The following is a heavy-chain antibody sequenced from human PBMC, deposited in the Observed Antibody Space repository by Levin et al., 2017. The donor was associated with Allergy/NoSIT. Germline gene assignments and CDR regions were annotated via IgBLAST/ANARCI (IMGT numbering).Heavy chain of an antibody. CDR2: INGGNGNT. CDR1: GYTFTRYA. Sequence: SVKVSCKASGYTFTRYAMHWVRQAPGQSLDWMGWINGGNGNTKYSQKFQGRVTITRDTSASTAYMEVSSLRSEDTAVYYCARGGLAATGTGELDYWGQGTLVTVSS. D-gene: IGHD6-13*01. CDR3: ARGGLAATGTGELDY. V-gene: IGHV1-3*01. J-gene: IGHJ4*02.